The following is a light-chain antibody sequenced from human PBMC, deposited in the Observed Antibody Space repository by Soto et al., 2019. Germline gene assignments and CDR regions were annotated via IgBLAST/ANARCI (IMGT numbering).Light chain of an antibody. CDR2: KAS. Sequence: DIQMTQSPSTLSASVGDRVTITCRASQSISSWLAWYQQKPGKAPKLLIYKASSLESGVPSRFSGSGSGTELPLSISSLQPDDFATYYCQQYNRLRTFGQGTKVEIK. CDR1: QSISSW. V-gene: IGKV1-5*03. J-gene: IGKJ1*01. CDR3: QQYNRLRT.